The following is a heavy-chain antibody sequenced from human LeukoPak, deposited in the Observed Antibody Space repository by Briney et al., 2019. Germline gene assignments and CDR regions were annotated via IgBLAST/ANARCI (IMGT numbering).Heavy chain of an antibody. CDR2: IIPIFGTA. J-gene: IGHJ4*02. CDR3: ARDLAYYYDSSGSPFDY. D-gene: IGHD3-22*01. CDR1: GGTFSSYA. V-gene: IGHV1-69*13. Sequence: ASVKVSCKASGGTFSSYAISWVRQAPGQGLEWMGGIIPIFGTANYAQKFQGRVTITADESTSTAYMELSSLRSEDTAVYYCARDLAYYYDSSGSPFDYWGQGTLVTVSS.